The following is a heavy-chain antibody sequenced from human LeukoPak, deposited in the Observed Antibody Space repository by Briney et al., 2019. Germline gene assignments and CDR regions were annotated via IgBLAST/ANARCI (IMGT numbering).Heavy chain of an antibody. CDR1: GFTVSSNS. V-gene: IGHV3-66*01. CDR2: LYSAGTT. J-gene: IGHJ4*02. CDR3: ARTPSGSGNFFDY. D-gene: IGHD3-10*01. Sequence: PGGSLRLSCTVSGFTVSSNSMSWVRQAPGKGLEWVSILYSAGTTYYADPVKGRFIISRDNSRNILYLQMSSLRAEDTAIYYCARTPSGSGNFFDYWGQGAPVTVSS.